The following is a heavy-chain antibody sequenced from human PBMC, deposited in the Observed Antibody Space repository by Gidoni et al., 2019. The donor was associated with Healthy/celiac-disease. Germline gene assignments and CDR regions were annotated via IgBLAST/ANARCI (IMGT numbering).Heavy chain of an antibody. D-gene: IGHD3-22*01. J-gene: IGHJ4*02. CDR2: ISWNSCSI. CDR3: AKVHRSSDSSGYYSY. Sequence: VQLVESAGGLVQSGRSMRMSCAASGFSFDDYAMHWVLQAPGKGLEWVSGISWNSCSIGYADSVKGRFTISRDNAKNSLYLQMNSLRSEDTALYYCAKVHRSSDSSGYYSYWCQGTLVTVSS. CDR1: GFSFDDYA. V-gene: IGHV3-9*01.